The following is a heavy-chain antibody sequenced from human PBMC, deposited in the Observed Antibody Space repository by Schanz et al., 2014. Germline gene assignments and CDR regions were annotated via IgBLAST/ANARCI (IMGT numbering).Heavy chain of an antibody. J-gene: IGHJ6*02. CDR2: ISYSVST. CDR3: AIDSLRGATGGYGMDV. V-gene: IGHV4-31*03. CDR1: GGSVSSGGDY. Sequence: QVQLQVSGPGLVKPSQPLSLTCTVSGGSVSSGGDYWSWIRQHQGKGLEWIGFISYSVSTHYNPSLKSRVSSSVDTSKNQFSLKLSSVTAADTAVYYCAIDSLRGATGGYGMDVWGQGTTVTDSS. D-gene: IGHD2-8*02.